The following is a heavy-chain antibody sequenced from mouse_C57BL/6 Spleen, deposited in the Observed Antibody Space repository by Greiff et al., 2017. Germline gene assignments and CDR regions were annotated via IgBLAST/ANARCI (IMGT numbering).Heavy chain of an antibody. CDR1: GFTFSDYG. CDR3: ARGGRAMDY. CDR2: ISSGSSTI. J-gene: IGHJ4*01. Sequence: EVQLVESGGGLVKPGGSLKLSCAASGFTFSDYGMHWVRQAPEKGLEWVAYISSGSSTIYYADTVKGRFTISRDKAKNTLFLQMTSLRSEDTAMYYCARGGRAMDYWGQGTSVTVSS. D-gene: IGHD1-1*02. V-gene: IGHV5-17*01.